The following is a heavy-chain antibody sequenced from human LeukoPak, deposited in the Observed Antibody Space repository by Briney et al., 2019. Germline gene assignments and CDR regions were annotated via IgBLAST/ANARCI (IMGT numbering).Heavy chain of an antibody. CDR3: AKVAHYYYGSESYYFFEH. CDR2: IKQDGTEK. J-gene: IGHJ4*02. D-gene: IGHD3-10*01. Sequence: GGSLRLACAASGFTFTTYWMSWVRQPPGKGLEWVANIKQDGTEKYYVDSVKGRFTISRDNAKNSLYLQMNSLRVEDTAIYYCAKVAHYYYGSESYYFFEHWGQGTPVTASS. V-gene: IGHV3-7*01. CDR1: GFTFTTYW.